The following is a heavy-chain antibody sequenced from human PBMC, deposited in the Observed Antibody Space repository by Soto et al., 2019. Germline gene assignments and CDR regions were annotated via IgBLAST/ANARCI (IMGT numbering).Heavy chain of an antibody. CDR3: ARAFYGVDL. J-gene: IGHJ6*02. CDR2: IYQSGSA. Sequence: PSETLSLTCTFSCGSITSGGYSWSCIRQSPGQGLEWIGYIYQSGSAFYNPSLKTRATILVDRSKNQFSLNLTSVTAADAAVYYCARAFYGVDLWGQGTTVTVSS. V-gene: IGHV4-30-2*06. CDR1: CGSITSGGYS.